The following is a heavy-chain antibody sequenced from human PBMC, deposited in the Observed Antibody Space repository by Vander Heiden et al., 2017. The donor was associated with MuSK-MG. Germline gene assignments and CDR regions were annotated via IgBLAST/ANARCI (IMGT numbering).Heavy chain of an antibody. Sequence: QLQLQESGPGLVKPSETLSLTCSASGGSIISSTFYCAWLRQAPGTGLELIGAINHIGGTYYNPSLKSRVIITTDTARNQCSLRLKSVAAADTAVYYCARGKLEKDWFDPWGQGILVPVS. D-gene: IGHD3-3*02. V-gene: IGHV4-39*07. CDR1: GGSIISSTFY. CDR2: INHIGGT. CDR3: ARGKLEKDWFDP. J-gene: IGHJ5*02.